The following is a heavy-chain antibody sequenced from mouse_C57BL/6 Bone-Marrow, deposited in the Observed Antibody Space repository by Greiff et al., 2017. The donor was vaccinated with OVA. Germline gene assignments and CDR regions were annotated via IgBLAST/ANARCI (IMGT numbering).Heavy chain of an antibody. D-gene: IGHD3-2*02. CDR2: INPNNGGT. CDR3: AGQLRKAWFAY. CDR1: GYTFTDYY. V-gene: IGHV1-26*01. J-gene: IGHJ3*01. Sequence: VQLQQSGPELVKPGASVKISCKASGYTFTDYYMNWVKQSHGKSLEWIGDINPNNGGTSYNQKFKGKATLTVDKSSSTAYMELRSLTSEDSAVYYCAGQLRKAWFAYWGQGTLVTVSA.